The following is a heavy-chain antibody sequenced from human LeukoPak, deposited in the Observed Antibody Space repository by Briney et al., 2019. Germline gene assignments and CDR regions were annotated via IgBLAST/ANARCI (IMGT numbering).Heavy chain of an antibody. Sequence: ASVKVSCKASGYTFTGYYMHWVRQAPGQGLEWMGWMNPNSGNTGYAQKFQGRVTMTRNTSISTAYMELSSLRPEDTAVYYCASLGGIYYDILTGYYTDDYWGQGTLVTVSS. V-gene: IGHV1-8*02. D-gene: IGHD3-9*01. CDR1: GYTFTGYY. CDR2: MNPNSGNT. J-gene: IGHJ4*02. CDR3: ASLGGIYYDILTGYYTDDY.